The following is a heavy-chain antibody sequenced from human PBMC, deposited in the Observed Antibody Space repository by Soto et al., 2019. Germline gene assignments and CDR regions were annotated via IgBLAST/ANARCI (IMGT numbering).Heavy chain of an antibody. CDR2: IKSKTDGGTT. J-gene: IGHJ4*02. V-gene: IGHV3-15*07. CDR1: GFTFSNAW. CDR3: TSYSFTIKVLVPSSF. D-gene: IGHD3-10*01. Sequence: PGGSLRLSCAASGFTFSNAWMNWVRQAPGKGLEWVGRIKSKTDGGTTDYAAPVKGRFTISRDDSKNTLYLQMNSLKTEDTAVYYCTSYSFTIKVLVPSSFWGQGSLVTGSS.